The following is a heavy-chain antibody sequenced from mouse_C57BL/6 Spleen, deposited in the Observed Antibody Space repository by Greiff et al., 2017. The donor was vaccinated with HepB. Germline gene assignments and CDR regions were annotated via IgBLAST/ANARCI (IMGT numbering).Heavy chain of an antibody. Sequence: VHLVESGPELVKPGASVKISCKASGYAFSSSWMNWVKQRPGKGLEWIGRIYPGDGDTNYNGKFKGKATLTADKSSSTAYMQVSSLTSEDSAVYFCARSHYYGSSYEAMDYWGQGTSVTVSS. CDR1: GYAFSSSW. CDR3: ARSHYYGSSYEAMDY. CDR2: IYPGDGDT. D-gene: IGHD1-1*01. J-gene: IGHJ4*01. V-gene: IGHV1-82*01.